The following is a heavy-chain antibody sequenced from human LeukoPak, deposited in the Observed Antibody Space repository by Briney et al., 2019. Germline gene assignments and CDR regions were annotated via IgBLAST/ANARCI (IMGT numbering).Heavy chain of an antibody. CDR1: GYSFTSYW. CDR3: ARHGRDIVVVPAATSDYYYYGMDA. CDR2: IDPSDSYT. D-gene: IGHD2-2*01. Sequence: GASLRISCKGSGYSFTSYWISWVRQMPGKGLEWMGRIDPSDSYTNYSPSFQGHVTISADKSISTAYLQWSSLKASDTAMYYCARHGRDIVVVPAATSDYYYYGMDAWGKGTAVTVSS. J-gene: IGHJ6*04. V-gene: IGHV5-10-1*01.